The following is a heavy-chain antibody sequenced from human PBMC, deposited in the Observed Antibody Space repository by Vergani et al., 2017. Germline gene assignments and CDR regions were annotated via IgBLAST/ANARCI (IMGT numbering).Heavy chain of an antibody. CDR1: GFPFSTYA. Sequence: EAQLSESGGGLVQPGGSLRLSCAVSGFPFSTYAMRWVRQTPEKGLEWVSSIDSSGGPYYADSVKGRFTISRDFSKSTLYLQMNSLRAEDTAVYYCAKGGGKSEFDYWGQGTLVTVSS. V-gene: IGHV3-23*01. CDR3: AKGGGKSEFDY. CDR2: IDSSGGP. J-gene: IGHJ4*02.